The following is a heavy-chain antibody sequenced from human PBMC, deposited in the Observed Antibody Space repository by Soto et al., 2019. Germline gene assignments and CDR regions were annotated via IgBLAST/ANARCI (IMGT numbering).Heavy chain of an antibody. D-gene: IGHD1-1*01. V-gene: IGHV2-5*02. CDR1: GFSLTTSGVG. CDR3: AHYTTTTYMDV. Sequence: QITLKESPPTLVKPTQTLTLTCTFSGFSLTTSGVGVGWIRQAPGKALEWLALLYWDEDRRYSPSLKSRLTIAKDASKDQVLLTMTNMDPVDTGTYFCAHYTTTTYMDVWGKGTTVTVSS. CDR2: LYWDEDR. J-gene: IGHJ6*03.